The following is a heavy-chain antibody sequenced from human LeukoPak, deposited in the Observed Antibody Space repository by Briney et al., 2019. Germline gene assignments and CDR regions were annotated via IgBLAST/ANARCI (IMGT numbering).Heavy chain of an antibody. Sequence: PGGSLRLSCAASGFTFSSYGMHWVRQAPGKGLEWVAVISYDGSNKDYADSVKGRFTISRDNSKNTLFLQMNSLRGEDTAVYYCAKDRQWMVSAGADYWGQGTLVTVSS. CDR3: AKDRQWMVSAGADY. CDR2: ISYDGSNK. J-gene: IGHJ4*02. D-gene: IGHD6-19*01. V-gene: IGHV3-30*18. CDR1: GFTFSSYG.